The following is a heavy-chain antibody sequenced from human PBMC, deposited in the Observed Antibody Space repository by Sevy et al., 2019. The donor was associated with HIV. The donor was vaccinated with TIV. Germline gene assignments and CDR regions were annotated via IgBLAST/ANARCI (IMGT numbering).Heavy chain of an antibody. CDR1: GFTFSSYG. D-gene: IGHD6-13*01. CDR3: ARDLSFGYSSSWDAFDI. Sequence: GGSLRLSCAASGFTFSSYGMHWVRQAPGKGLEWVAVIWYDGSNKYYADSVKGRFTISRDNSKNTLCLQMNSLRAEDTAVYYCARDLSFGYSSSWDAFDIWGQGTMVTVSS. CDR2: IWYDGSNK. J-gene: IGHJ3*02. V-gene: IGHV3-33*01.